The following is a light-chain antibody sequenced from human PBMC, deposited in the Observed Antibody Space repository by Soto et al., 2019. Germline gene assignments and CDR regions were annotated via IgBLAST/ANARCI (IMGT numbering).Light chain of an antibody. CDR3: QHYKIYSEA. J-gene: IGKJ2*01. V-gene: IGKV1-5*03. CDR1: QTISSW. Sequence: DVRMTQHNSTLSGSVGDRVTITCRASQTISSWLAWYQQKPGKAPKLLIYKASTLKSGVPSRFSGSGSGTEFTLTISSLQPDDFAPYYCQHYKIYSEAFG. CDR2: KAS.